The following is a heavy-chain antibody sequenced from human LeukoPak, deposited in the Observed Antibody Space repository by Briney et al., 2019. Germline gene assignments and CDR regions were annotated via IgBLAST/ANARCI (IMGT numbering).Heavy chain of an antibody. J-gene: IGHJ4*02. CDR2: INPNSGGT. CDR1: GYTFTSYA. CDR3: ARFHTVTTSFDY. D-gene: IGHD4-17*01. Sequence: WASVKVSCKASGYTFTSYAMHWVRQAPGQGLEWMGWINPNSGGTNYAQKFQGRATMTRDTSISTAYMELSRLRSDDTAVYYCARFHTVTTSFDYWGQGTLVTVSS. V-gene: IGHV1-2*02.